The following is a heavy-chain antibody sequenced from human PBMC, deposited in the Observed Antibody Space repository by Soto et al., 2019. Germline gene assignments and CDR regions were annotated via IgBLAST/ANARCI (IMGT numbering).Heavy chain of an antibody. CDR3: ARGRYDSSGYYQAEFDY. J-gene: IGHJ4*02. CDR2: MNPNSGNT. D-gene: IGHD3-22*01. V-gene: IGHV1-8*01. CDR1: GYTFTSYD. Sequence: QVQLVQSGAEVKKPGASVKVSCKASGYTFTSYDINWVRQATGQGLEWMGWMNPNSGNTDYAQKFQGRVTMTRNTSISTAYMELSSLRSEDTAVYYCARGRYDSSGYYQAEFDYWGQGTLVTVSS.